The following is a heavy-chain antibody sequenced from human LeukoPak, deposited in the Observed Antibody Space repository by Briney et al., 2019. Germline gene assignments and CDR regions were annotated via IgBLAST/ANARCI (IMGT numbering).Heavy chain of an antibody. J-gene: IGHJ5*02. CDR1: GGSFSSYY. CDR3: VRAVGPVGGYDSP. Sequence: SETLSLTCTVSGGSFSSYYWSWIRQPPGKGLEWIGYIYYSGSTNYNPSLKSRVTISLDTSKNQFSLKLSSVTAADTAAYYCVRAVGPVGGYDSPWGQGTLVTVSS. CDR2: IYYSGST. V-gene: IGHV4-59*01. D-gene: IGHD5-12*01.